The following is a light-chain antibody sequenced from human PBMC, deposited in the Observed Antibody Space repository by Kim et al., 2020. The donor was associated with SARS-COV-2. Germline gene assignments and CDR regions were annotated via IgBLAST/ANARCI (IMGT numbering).Light chain of an antibody. Sequence: ALGQTARITCGGNNIGSKNVHWYQQKPGQAPVLVIYRDSNRPSGIPERFSGSNSGNTATLTISRAQAGDEADYYCQVWDSSTAFCVFGTGTKVTVL. CDR1: NIGSKN. CDR2: RDS. J-gene: IGLJ1*01. V-gene: IGLV3-9*01. CDR3: QVWDSSTAFCV.